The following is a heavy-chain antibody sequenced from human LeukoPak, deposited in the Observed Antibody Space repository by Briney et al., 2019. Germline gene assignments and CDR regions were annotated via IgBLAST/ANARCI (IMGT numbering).Heavy chain of an antibody. V-gene: IGHV5-51*01. CDR1: GYSFTSYW. Sequence: GESLKISCKGSGYSFTSYWIGWVRQMPGKGLEWMGIIYPGDSDTRYSPSFQGQVTISADKSISTAYLQWSSLKASDTVMYYCARRGTYYDFWSGYPFDYWGQGTLVTVSS. CDR2: IYPGDSDT. D-gene: IGHD3-3*01. CDR3: ARRGTYYDFWSGYPFDY. J-gene: IGHJ4*02.